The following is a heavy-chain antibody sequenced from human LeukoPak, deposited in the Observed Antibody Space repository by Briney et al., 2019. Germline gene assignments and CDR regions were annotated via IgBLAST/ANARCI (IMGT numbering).Heavy chain of an antibody. J-gene: IGHJ4*02. CDR1: GFTFSSYS. CDR2: ISSSSSYI. Sequence: GGSLRHSCAASGFTFSSYSMNWVRQAPGKGLEWVSSISSSSSYIYYADSVKGRFTISRDNAKNSLYLQMNSLRAEDTAVYYCARDPRGYSYGGFDYWGQGTLVTVSS. CDR3: ARDPRGYSYGGFDY. D-gene: IGHD5-18*01. V-gene: IGHV3-21*01.